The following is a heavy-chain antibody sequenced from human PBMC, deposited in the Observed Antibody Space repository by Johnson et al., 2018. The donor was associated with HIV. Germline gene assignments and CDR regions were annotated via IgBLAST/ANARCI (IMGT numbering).Heavy chain of an antibody. CDR2: ISGSGGST. CDR3: AKGLIGAFDI. Sequence: VQLVESGGGVVRPGGSLRLSCAASGFNFDDYGMTWVRQAPGKGLEWVSAISGSGGSTYYADSVKGRFTISRDNSKNTLYLQMNSLRAEETAVYYCAKGLIGAFDIWGQGTMVTVSS. CDR1: GFNFDDYG. V-gene: IGHV3-23*04. J-gene: IGHJ3*02. D-gene: IGHD2/OR15-2a*01.